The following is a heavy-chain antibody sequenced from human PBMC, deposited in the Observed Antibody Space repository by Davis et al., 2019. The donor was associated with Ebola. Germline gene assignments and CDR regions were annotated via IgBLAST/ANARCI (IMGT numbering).Heavy chain of an antibody. D-gene: IGHD2-15*01. CDR2: IYHSGST. J-gene: IGHJ4*02. V-gene: IGHV4-4*02. CDR1: GDSISSRNW. CDR3: AKRREYCNGGGCQRYYFDN. Sequence: SETLSLTCAVSGDSISSRNWWSWVRQFPGKGLEWIGEIYHSGSTNYNPSLSSRVTISADTSKNQFSLKLSSVTAADTAVYYCAKRREYCNGGGCQRYYFDNWGQGTLVTVSS.